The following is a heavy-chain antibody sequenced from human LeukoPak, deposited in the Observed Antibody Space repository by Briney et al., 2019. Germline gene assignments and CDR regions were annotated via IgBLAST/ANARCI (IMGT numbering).Heavy chain of an antibody. Sequence: GGSLRLSCAASGLTFSSYAMSRVRQAPGKGLEWVSAISGGGGSTYYADSVKGRFTISRDNSKNTLYLQMNSLRAEDTAVYYCAKVGGGYQLLYDYFDYWGQGTLVTVSS. CDR1: GLTFSSYA. V-gene: IGHV3-23*01. J-gene: IGHJ4*02. D-gene: IGHD2-2*02. CDR3: AKVGGGYQLLYDYFDY. CDR2: ISGGGGST.